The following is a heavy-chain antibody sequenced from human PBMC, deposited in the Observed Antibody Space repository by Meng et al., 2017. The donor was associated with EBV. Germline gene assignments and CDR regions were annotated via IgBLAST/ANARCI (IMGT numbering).Heavy chain of an antibody. CDR1: CYTFPLYY. Sequence: VLSSEEFTQPGSSVKVSFKPSCYTFPLYYLHLVLPAPGQSLESIGIILPASGTTHYAQQFRGRFTMTRDTSTSTVYMDLSILTSEDPAVYYCVRDLVCGTFDFWGQGTLVTVSS. CDR3: VRDLVCGTFDF. V-gene: IGHV1-46*01. CDR2: ILPASGTT. J-gene: IGHJ4*02. D-gene: IGHD1/OR15-1a*01.